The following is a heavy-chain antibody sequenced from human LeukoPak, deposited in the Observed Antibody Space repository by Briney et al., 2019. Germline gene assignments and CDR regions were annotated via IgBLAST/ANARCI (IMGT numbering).Heavy chain of an antibody. V-gene: IGHV1-69*05. CDR3: ARGDMGYYDYVWGSYRLDY. CDR1: GGTFSSYA. J-gene: IGHJ4*02. Sequence: SVKVSCKASGGTFSSYAISWVRQAPGQGLEWMGRIIPIFGTANYAQKFQGRVTITTDESTSTAYMELSSLRSEDTAVYYCARGDMGYYDYVWGSYRLDYWGQGTLVTVSS. D-gene: IGHD3-16*02. CDR2: IIPIFGTA.